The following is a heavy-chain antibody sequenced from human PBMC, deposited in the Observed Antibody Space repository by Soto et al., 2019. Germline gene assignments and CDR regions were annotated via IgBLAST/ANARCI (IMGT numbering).Heavy chain of an antibody. CDR3: ARGGVKVAGGCVD. CDR1: GFTFSSHN. CDR2: ISSSGSTI. V-gene: IGHV3-48*01. Sequence: VQLVNSGGGSVQPGGSLRLSCAASGFTFSSHNMNWVRQAPGKGLEWVSSISSSGSTIYYADSVKGRFTISRDNAKTSLYLQMNSLRAGDTAVYYCARGGVKVAGGCVDWGQGTLVTVSS. D-gene: IGHD6-19*01. J-gene: IGHJ4*02.